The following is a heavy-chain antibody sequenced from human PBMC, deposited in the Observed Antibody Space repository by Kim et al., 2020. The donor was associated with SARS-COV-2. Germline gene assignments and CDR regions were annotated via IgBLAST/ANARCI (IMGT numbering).Heavy chain of an antibody. CDR3: ARDRQGYCGSSTCYSGRGAFDI. CDR1: GYTFNGYG. V-gene: IGHV7-4-1*02. CDR2: INTYTGSP. J-gene: IGHJ3*02. D-gene: IGHD2-15*01. Sequence: ASVKVSCKASGYTFNGYGIHWVRQAPGQGLEWMGWINTYTGSPIYAQGFRGRFVFSLDTSVSTTSLQISSLKAEDTAVFYCARDRQGYCGSSTCYSGRGAFDIWGQGTMVTVSS.